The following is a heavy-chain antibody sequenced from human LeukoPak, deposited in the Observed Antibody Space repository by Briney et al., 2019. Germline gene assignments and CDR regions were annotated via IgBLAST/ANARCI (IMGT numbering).Heavy chain of an antibody. D-gene: IGHD7-27*01. J-gene: IGHJ4*02. Sequence: ASVKVSCKASGYTFSDYYMHWVRQAPGQGLEGVGGFNPISGGTDYAQKFQGRVTMTRDTSITTAYMELSRLRSDDTAVYYCARDRGRNWGSDYWGQGTLVTVSS. CDR2: FNPISGGT. V-gene: IGHV1-2*02. CDR1: GYTFSDYY. CDR3: ARDRGRNWGSDY.